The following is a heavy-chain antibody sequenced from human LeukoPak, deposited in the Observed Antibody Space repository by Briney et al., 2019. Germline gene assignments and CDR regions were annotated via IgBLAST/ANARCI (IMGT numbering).Heavy chain of an antibody. CDR2: IYYSGST. D-gene: IGHD6-13*01. CDR3: ARHTGYTRAAFDY. Sequence: SETLSLTCTVSGSSISSSSYYWGWIRQPPGKGLEWFGSIYYSGSTYSNPSLKSRVTISIDTSKNQFSLKLTSVTAADTAVCYCARHTGYTRAAFDYWGQGTLVTVSS. J-gene: IGHJ4*02. CDR1: GSSISSSSYY. V-gene: IGHV4-39*01.